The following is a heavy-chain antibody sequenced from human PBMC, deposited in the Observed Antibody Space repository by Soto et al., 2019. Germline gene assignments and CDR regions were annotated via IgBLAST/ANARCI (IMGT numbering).Heavy chain of an antibody. V-gene: IGHV3-30-3*01. CDR3: ARELELTPDY. Sequence: SLRLSCAASGVTFSSYAMHWVRQAPGKGLEWVGLISYDGGDRDYADSVKGRFTISRDNSKSTLYLQMNSLRAEDTAVYYCARELELTPDYWGQGTLVTVSS. CDR1: GVTFSSYA. J-gene: IGHJ4*02. CDR2: ISYDGGDR. D-gene: IGHD1-7*01.